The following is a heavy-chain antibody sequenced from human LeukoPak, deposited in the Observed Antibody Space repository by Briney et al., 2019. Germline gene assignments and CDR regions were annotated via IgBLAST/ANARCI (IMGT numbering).Heavy chain of an antibody. V-gene: IGHV4-39*01. D-gene: IGHD3-3*01. CDR2: IYYSGST. CDR1: GGSISSSSYY. Sequence: SETLSLTCTVSGGSISSSSYYWGWIRQPPGKGLEWIGSIYYSGSTYYNPSLKSRVTISVGTPKNQFSLKLTSVTAADTAVYYCVRSYDFWSDPNRFDPWGQGTLVTVSS. J-gene: IGHJ5*02. CDR3: VRSYDFWSDPNRFDP.